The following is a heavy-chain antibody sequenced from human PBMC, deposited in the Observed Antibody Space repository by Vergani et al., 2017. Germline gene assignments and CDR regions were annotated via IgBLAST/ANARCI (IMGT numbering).Heavy chain of an antibody. CDR2: INPNSGGT. CDR3: ARGVTAAGEFYYFDY. CDR1: GGTFSSYT. D-gene: IGHD6-25*01. J-gene: IGHJ4*02. Sequence: QVQLVQSGAEVKKPGSSVKVSCKASGGTFSSYTISWVRQAPGQGLEWMGWINPNSGGTNYAQKFQGRVTMTRDTSISTAYMELSRLRSDDTAVYYCARGVTAAGEFYYFDYWGQGTLVTVSS. V-gene: IGHV1-2*02.